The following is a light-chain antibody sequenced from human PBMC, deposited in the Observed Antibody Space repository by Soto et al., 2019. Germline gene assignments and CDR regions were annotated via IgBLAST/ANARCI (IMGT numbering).Light chain of an antibody. CDR2: VAS. J-gene: IGKJ2*01. CDR1: QSVSSSY. V-gene: IGKV3-20*01. Sequence: EIVLTQSPGTLSLSPGERATLSCRASQSVSSSYLAWYQQKPGQAPRLLIYVASSRATGIPDRFCGSGSGTDFTLTISRLEPEDFAVYYCQQYGSSPGTFGQGTKLEIK. CDR3: QQYGSSPGT.